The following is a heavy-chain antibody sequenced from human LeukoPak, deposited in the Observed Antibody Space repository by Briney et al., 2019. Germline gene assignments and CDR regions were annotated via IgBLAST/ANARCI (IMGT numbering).Heavy chain of an antibody. Sequence: SETLSLTCTVSSGSISSYYWSWIRQPPGKGLEWIGYIYYSGSTNYNPSLKSRVTISVDTSKNQFSLKLSSVTAADTAVYYCARDYGRFDPWGQGTLVTVSS. CDR3: ARDYGRFDP. J-gene: IGHJ5*02. V-gene: IGHV4-59*01. D-gene: IGHD4-17*01. CDR1: SGSISSYY. CDR2: IYYSGST.